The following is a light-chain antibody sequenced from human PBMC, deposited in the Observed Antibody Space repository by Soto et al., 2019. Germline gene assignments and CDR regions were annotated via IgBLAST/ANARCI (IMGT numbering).Light chain of an antibody. CDR2: DAY. V-gene: IGKV1-33*01. CDR3: QQYDDLPIT. CDR1: QDIRND. Sequence: IQMTQSPSSLSASVGDRVTITCRASQDIRNDLAWYQQKPGKAPKLLINDAYNLETGVPSRFSGSGSGTHFSFTINSLQPEDFATYYCQQYDDLPITFGLGTRLDIK. J-gene: IGKJ5*01.